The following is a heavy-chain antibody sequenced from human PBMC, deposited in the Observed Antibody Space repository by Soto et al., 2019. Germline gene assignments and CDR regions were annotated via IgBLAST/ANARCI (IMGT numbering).Heavy chain of an antibody. CDR3: ARDNVVVVAATGITYYYYYGMDV. CDR1: GFTFSSYS. J-gene: IGHJ6*02. CDR2: ISSSSSYI. Sequence: PGGSLRLSCAASGFTFSSYSMNWVRQAPGKGLEWVSSISSSSSYIYYADSVKGRFTISRDNAKNSLYLQMNSLRAEDTAVYYCARDNVVVVAATGITYYYYYGMDVWGQGTTVTVSS. D-gene: IGHD2-15*01. V-gene: IGHV3-21*01.